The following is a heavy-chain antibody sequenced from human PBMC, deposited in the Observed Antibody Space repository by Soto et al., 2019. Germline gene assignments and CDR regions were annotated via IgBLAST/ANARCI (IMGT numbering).Heavy chain of an antibody. D-gene: IGHD1-1*01. V-gene: IGHV3-20*01. J-gene: IGHJ2*01. CDR1: GFAFQNHG. CDR2: ISGSGVNA. Sequence: EVQLVESGGSVIRPGESLRLSCAASGFAFQNHGMAWVRQVPGKGLEWVAGISGSGVNAGYADSVKGRFTISRDNGDNSLYLEINNLGVEDTALYHCARKPHWQYWYFDLWGRGTLVTVSS. CDR3: ARKPHWQYWYFDL.